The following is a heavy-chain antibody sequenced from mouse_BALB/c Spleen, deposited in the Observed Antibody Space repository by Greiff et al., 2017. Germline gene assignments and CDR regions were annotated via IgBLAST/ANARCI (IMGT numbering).Heavy chain of an antibody. V-gene: IGHV3-2*02. D-gene: IGHD1-1*01. J-gene: IGHJ2*01. CDR3: ARSGLRYYFDY. CDR2: ISYSGST. CDR1: GYSITSDYA. Sequence: EVQLQQSGPGLVKPSQSLSLTCTVTGYSITSDYAWNWIRQFPGNKLEWMGYISYSGSTSYNPSLKSRISITRDTSKNQFFLQLNSVTTEDTATYYCARSGLRYYFDYWGQGTTLTVSS.